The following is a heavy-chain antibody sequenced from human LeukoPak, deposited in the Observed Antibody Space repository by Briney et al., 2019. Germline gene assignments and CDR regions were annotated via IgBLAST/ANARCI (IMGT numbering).Heavy chain of an antibody. CDR2: ISRSGGSP. CDR3: AANGCSGGTCLQKLDC. CDR1: GFPFSSYA. D-gene: IGHD2-15*01. Sequence: GGSQTLLCTASGFPFSSYAMIWVRQAPGKGLEWVSSISRSGGSPYYGDSVKGRFTISRDNPRNTLYLQVNSLRAEDTAVYYCAANGCSGGTCLQKLDCWGQQTEDTVSS. J-gene: IGHJ4*02. V-gene: IGHV3-23*02.